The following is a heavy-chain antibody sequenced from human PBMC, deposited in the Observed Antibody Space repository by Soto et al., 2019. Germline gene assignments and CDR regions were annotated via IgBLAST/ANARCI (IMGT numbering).Heavy chain of an antibody. CDR2: IYWNDDA. Sequence: SGPTLVNPTQTLTLTCSFSGFSLSTHEVGVVWIRQPPGKALEWLALIYWNDDARYSPSLKDRLTITKDTSKNQVVLTMTNMDPVDTATYYCVHDGKLGYTGYDRFDYWGQGILVTVSS. CDR3: VHDGKLGYTGYDRFDY. D-gene: IGHD5-12*01. V-gene: IGHV2-5*01. CDR1: GFSLSTHEVG. J-gene: IGHJ4*02.